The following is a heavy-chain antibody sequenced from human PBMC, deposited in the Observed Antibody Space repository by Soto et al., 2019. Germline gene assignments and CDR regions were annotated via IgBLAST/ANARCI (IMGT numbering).Heavy chain of an antibody. CDR3: ARGRTRSGYYLDY. CDR2: IYYSGST. J-gene: IGHJ4*02. V-gene: IGHV4-59*01. CDR1: GGSISSYY. D-gene: IGHD3-3*01. Sequence: QVQLQESGPGLVKPSETLSLTCTVSGGSISSYYWSWIRQPPGKGLEWIGYIYYSGSTNYNPSLKSRVTISVDTSKNQFSLKLSSVTAADTAVYYCARGRTRSGYYLDYWGQGTLVTVSS.